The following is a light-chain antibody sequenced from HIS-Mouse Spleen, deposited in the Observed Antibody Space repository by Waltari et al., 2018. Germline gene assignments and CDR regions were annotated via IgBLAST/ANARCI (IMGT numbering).Light chain of an antibody. J-gene: IGLJ2*01. CDR2: DDS. CDR1: HLGSKR. Sequence: SYVLTQPPSVSVAPGPTARITCGGNHLGSKRLHWYQQKPGQAPVLVVYDDSDRPSGIPERFSGSNSGNTATLTISRVEAGDEADYYCQVWDSSSDHVVFGGGTKLNVL. V-gene: IGLV3-21*02. CDR3: QVWDSSSDHVV.